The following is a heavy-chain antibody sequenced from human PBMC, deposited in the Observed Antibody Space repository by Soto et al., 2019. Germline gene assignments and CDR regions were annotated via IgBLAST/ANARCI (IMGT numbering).Heavy chain of an antibody. V-gene: IGHV3-7*05. Sequence: PGGSLRLSCAASGFTFGSYWMSWVRQAPGRGLEWVANIKQDGSEKYYVDSVKGRFTISRDNAKNSLYLQMNSLRAEDTAVYYCARCGYSYGSYGMDVWGQGTTVTVSS. J-gene: IGHJ6*02. D-gene: IGHD5-18*01. CDR3: ARCGYSYGSYGMDV. CDR1: GFTFGSYW. CDR2: IKQDGSEK.